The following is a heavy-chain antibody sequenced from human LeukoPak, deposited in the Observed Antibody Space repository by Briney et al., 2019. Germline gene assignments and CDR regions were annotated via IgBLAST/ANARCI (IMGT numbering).Heavy chain of an antibody. J-gene: IGHJ4*02. CDR3: ASLNWGKGALDY. CDR1: GFTLSSYN. V-gene: IGHV3-21*01. D-gene: IGHD7-27*01. Sequence: GGSLRLSCVASGFTLSSYNMKWVRQAPGKRLEWVSSISYRSSDIEYADSVKGRFTISRDNGKKSLYLQMNSLRVEDTAVYHCASLNWGKGALDYWGQGTLVTVSS. CDR2: ISYRSSDI.